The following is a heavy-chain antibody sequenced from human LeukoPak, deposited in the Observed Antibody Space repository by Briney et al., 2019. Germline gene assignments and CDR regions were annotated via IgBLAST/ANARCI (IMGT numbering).Heavy chain of an antibody. V-gene: IGHV3-74*01. CDR3: ASPTSDY. CDR2: INSDASST. CDR1: GFTFSSYW. J-gene: IGHJ4*02. Sequence: PGGSLRLSCAASGFTFSSYWMHWVRHAPGKGLVWVSRINSDASSTIYADSVKGRFTISRDNAKHTLYLQMNSLRAEDTAVYYCASPTSDYWGQGTLVTVSS.